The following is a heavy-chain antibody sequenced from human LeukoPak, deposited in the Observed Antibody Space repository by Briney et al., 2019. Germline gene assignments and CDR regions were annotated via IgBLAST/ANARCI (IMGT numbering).Heavy chain of an antibody. Sequence: SETLSLTCTVSGGSISSYYWSWIRQPPGKGLEWIGYIYYSGSTNYNPSLKSRVTISVDTSKNQFSLKLSSVTAADTAVYYCATIMITFGGVRDWGQGTLVTVSS. D-gene: IGHD3-16*01. J-gene: IGHJ4*02. V-gene: IGHV4-59*01. CDR1: GGSISSYY. CDR3: ATIMITFGGVRD. CDR2: IYYSGST.